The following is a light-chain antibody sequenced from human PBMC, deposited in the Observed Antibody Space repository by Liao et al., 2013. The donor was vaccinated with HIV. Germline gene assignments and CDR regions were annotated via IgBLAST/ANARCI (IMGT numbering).Light chain of an antibody. CDR1: QLGNKN. CDR3: QAWDSSIYVV. Sequence: SYELTQPPSVSVSPGQTASITCSGDQLGNKNICWYQQKPGQSPVLVIYEDDKRPSGIPERFSGSNSGTTATLTISGTQAMDEADYYCQAWDSSIYVVFGGGTKLTVL. J-gene: IGLJ2*01. V-gene: IGLV3-1*01. CDR2: EDD.